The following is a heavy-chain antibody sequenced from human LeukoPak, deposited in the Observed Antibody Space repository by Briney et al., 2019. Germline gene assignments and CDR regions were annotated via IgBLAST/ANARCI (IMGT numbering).Heavy chain of an antibody. D-gene: IGHD3-9*01. V-gene: IGHV3-23*01. J-gene: IGHJ4*02. Sequence: GGSLRLSCAASGFIVSSNYMSWVRQAPGKGLEWVSAISGSGGSTYYADSVKGRFTISRDNSKNTLYLQMNSLRAEDTAVYYCAKDQGGQYYDILTGYYTPPAFDYWGQGTLVTVSS. CDR2: ISGSGGST. CDR3: AKDQGGQYYDILTGYYTPPAFDY. CDR1: GFIVSSNY.